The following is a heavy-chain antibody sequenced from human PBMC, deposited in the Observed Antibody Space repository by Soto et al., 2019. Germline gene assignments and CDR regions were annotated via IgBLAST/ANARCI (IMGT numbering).Heavy chain of an antibody. V-gene: IGHV3-23*01. J-gene: IGHJ4*02. CDR3: AKNYYFDY. Sequence: EVQLLESGGDLVQPGGSLRLSCAASGFIFTSYAMSWVRQAPGKGLEWVSSINVDDNTYYAESVRGRFTISRDNSKNTLYLQMNSLRAEDTALYYCAKNYYFDYWGRGTLVTDSS. CDR1: GFIFTSYA. CDR2: INVDDNT.